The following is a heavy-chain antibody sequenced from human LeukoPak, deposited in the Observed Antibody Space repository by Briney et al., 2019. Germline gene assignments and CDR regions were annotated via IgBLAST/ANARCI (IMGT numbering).Heavy chain of an antibody. CDR3: ARDRSTVTHGYYYYGMDV. V-gene: IGHV1-69*01. Sequence: SVKVSCKASGGTFSSYAISWVRQAPGQGLEWMGGIIPTFGTANYAQKFQGRVTITADESTSTAYMELSSLRSEDTAVYYCARDRSTVTHGYYYYGMDVWGQGTTVTVSS. CDR1: GGTFSSYA. CDR2: IIPTFGTA. D-gene: IGHD4-17*01. J-gene: IGHJ6*02.